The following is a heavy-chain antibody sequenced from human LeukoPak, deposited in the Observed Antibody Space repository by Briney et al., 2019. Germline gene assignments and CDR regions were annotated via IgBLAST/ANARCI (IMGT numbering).Heavy chain of an antibody. J-gene: IGHJ6*04. D-gene: IGHD3-10*02. Sequence: GGSLRLSCAASGFTLSSYSMNWVRQAPGEGLEWVSSISTSSSYIYYADSVKGRFTISRDNAKNSLYLQMNSLRAEDTAVYYCAELGITMIGGVWGKGTTVTISS. V-gene: IGHV3-21*01. CDR2: ISTSSSYI. CDR1: GFTLSSYS. CDR3: AELGITMIGGV.